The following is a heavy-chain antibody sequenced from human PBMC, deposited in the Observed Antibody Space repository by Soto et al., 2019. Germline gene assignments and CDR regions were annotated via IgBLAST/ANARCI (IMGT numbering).Heavy chain of an antibody. D-gene: IGHD3-3*02. Sequence: QVQLVESGGGVVQPGRSLRLSCAASGFTFSSYGMHWVRQAPGKGLEWGAVISYDGSNKYYADSVKGRFTISRDNSKNTLYLQMNSLRAEDTAVYYCAKDSTYWGQGTLVTVSS. CDR1: GFTFSSYG. J-gene: IGHJ4*02. CDR3: AKDSTY. V-gene: IGHV3-30*18. CDR2: ISYDGSNK.